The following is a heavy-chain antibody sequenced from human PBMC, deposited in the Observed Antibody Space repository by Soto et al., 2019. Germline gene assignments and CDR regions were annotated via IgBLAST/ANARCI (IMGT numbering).Heavy chain of an antibody. Sequence: SETLSLICTVSCGSISSYYVSWIRQSAGKGLEWIGRIDTSGTTNYNPSLKSRVTMSVDASKNHFSLNLSSVAAADTAVYYCARGPRGYVYYHGMDVWGQGTTVTVSS. V-gene: IGHV4-4*07. CDR3: ARGPRGYVYYHGMDV. D-gene: IGHD3-10*01. CDR1: CGSISSYY. CDR2: IDTSGTT. J-gene: IGHJ6*02.